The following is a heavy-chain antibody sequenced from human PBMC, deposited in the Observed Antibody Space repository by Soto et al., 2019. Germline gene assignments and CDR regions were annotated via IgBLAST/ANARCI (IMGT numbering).Heavy chain of an antibody. CDR2: IYHSGST. CDR1: GGSISSGGYS. V-gene: IGHV4-30-2*01. CDR3: ARVGGYCTNGVCYTWWFDP. D-gene: IGHD2-8*01. Sequence: TSETLSLTCAVSGGSISSGGYSWSWIRQPPGQGLEWSGYIYHSGSTYYNPSLKSRVTISVDRSKNQFSLKLSSVTAADTAVYYCARVGGYCTNGVCYTWWFDPWGQGTLVTVSS. J-gene: IGHJ5*02.